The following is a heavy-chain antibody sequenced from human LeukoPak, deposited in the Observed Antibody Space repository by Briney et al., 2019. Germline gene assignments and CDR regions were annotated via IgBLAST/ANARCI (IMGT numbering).Heavy chain of an antibody. D-gene: IGHD3-22*01. CDR1: GFTFSSYS. J-gene: IGHJ3*02. V-gene: IGHV3-21*01. CDR3: ARDGITMIVPRAFDI. Sequence: TAGGSLRLSCAASGFTFSSYSMNWVRQAPGKGLEWVSSISSSSSYISYADSVKGRFTISRDNAKNSLHLQMNSLRAEDTAVYYCARDGITMIVPRAFDIWGQGTMVTVSS. CDR2: ISSSSSYI.